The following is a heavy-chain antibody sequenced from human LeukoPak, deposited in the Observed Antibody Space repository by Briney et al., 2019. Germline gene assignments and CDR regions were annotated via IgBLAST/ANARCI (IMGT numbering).Heavy chain of an antibody. D-gene: IGHD3-22*01. V-gene: IGHV4-31*03. CDR2: IYYSGST. J-gene: IGHJ4*02. CDR3: ASSYYYDSSGSIGYFDY. Sequence: SETLSLTCTVSGGSISSGGYYWSWIRQHPGKGLEWIGYIYYSGSTYYNPSLKSRVTISVDTSKNQFSLKLSSVTAADTAVYYCASSYYYDSSGSIGYFDYWGQGTLVTVSS. CDR1: GGSISSGGYY.